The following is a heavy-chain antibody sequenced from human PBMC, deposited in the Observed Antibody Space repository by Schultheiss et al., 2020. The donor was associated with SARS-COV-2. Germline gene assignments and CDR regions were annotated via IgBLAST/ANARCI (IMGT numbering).Heavy chain of an antibody. V-gene: IGHV3-21*05. Sequence: GGSLRLSCAASGFTFSYYSMNWVRQAPGKGLEWVSYISSSSSYMYYADSVKGRFTISRDNAKNSLYLQMNSLRAEDTAVYYCARARWLQYYYYYYGMDVWGQGTTVTVSS. D-gene: IGHD5-24*01. CDR1: GFTFSYYS. CDR2: ISSSSSYM. CDR3: ARARWLQYYYYYYGMDV. J-gene: IGHJ6*02.